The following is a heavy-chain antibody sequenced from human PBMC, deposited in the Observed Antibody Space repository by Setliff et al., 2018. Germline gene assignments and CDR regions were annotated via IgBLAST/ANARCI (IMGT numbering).Heavy chain of an antibody. Sequence: SETLSLTCAAYGGTFSDYYWTWIRQPPGKGLEWVGEINHRGSANYNPSLKSRVTISVDTSKDQFSLKVISMTAADTAVYYCARGRNIAARLLDSWGQGTLVTV. J-gene: IGHJ4*02. CDR3: ARGRNIAARLLDS. CDR2: INHRGSA. CDR1: GGTFSDYY. D-gene: IGHD6-6*01. V-gene: IGHV4-34*01.